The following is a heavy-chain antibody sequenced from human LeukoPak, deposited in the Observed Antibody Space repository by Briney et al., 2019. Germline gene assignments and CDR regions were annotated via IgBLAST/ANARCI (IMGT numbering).Heavy chain of an antibody. CDR2: VHLDGRT. CDR3: AREGGFYRPLDY. J-gene: IGHJ4*02. V-gene: IGHV4-4*02. Sequence: PSETLSLTCGVSGGSITTTNWWTWVRQPPGKGLEWIGEVHLDGRTNYNPSLESRLTISVDLSENHISLRLTSVTAADTAVYYCAREGGFYRPLDYSGQGTLVTVPS. CDR1: GGSITTTNW. D-gene: IGHD3-3*01.